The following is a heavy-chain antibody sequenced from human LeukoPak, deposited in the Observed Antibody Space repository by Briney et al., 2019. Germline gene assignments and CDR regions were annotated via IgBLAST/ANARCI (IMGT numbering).Heavy chain of an antibody. Sequence: PGGSLRLSGAASGFIFPDAWIHWVRQAPGKGLEWVGRIKNRNRGRTTDCAAPVKGRFTISRDDSRDTLYLQMNSLKTEDTAVYYCVTDGGQLPYYFTYWGQGTLVTVSS. CDR1: GFIFPDAW. V-gene: IGHV3-15*01. CDR2: IKNRNRGRTT. CDR3: VTDGGQLPYYFTY. D-gene: IGHD3/OR15-3a*01. J-gene: IGHJ1*01.